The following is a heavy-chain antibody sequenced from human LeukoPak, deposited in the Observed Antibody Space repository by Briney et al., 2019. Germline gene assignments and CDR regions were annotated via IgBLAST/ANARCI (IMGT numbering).Heavy chain of an antibody. CDR1: GGSISSYY. Sequence: SETLSLTCTVSGGSISSYYWSWIRQPPGKGLEWIGYIYYSGSTNYNPSLKSRVTISVDTSKNQFSLKLSSVTAADTAVYYCAASSLSGAGAEMVRGRRGWFDPWGQGTLVTVSS. D-gene: IGHD3-10*01. CDR2: IYYSGST. J-gene: IGHJ5*02. CDR3: AASSLSGAGAEMVRGRRGWFDP. V-gene: IGHV4-59*08.